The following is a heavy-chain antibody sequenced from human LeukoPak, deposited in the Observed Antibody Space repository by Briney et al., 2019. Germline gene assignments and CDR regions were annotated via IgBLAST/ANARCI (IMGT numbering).Heavy chain of an antibody. Sequence: PSETLSLTCAVYGGSFSGYYWSWIRQPPGKGLEWIGEINHSGSTNYNPSLKSRVTISVDTSKNQFSLKLSPVTAADTAVYYCARGGGPGLVDYWGQGTLVTVSS. J-gene: IGHJ4*02. CDR3: ARGGGPGLVDY. V-gene: IGHV4-34*01. CDR2: INHSGST. CDR1: GGSFSGYY. D-gene: IGHD3-10*01.